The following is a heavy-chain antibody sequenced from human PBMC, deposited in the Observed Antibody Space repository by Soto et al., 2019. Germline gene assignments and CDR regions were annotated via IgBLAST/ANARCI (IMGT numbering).Heavy chain of an antibody. CDR1: GVSLTTYY. V-gene: IGHV4-59*01. CDR2: IYHSGRT. Sequence: PSETLSLTCTVSGVSLTTYYWTWLRQPPGRGLEWIGYIYHSGRTNCNPSLKSRVTMSVDTSKNQFSLKLSSVTAADTAVYYCARDLTIGGFFDPWGQGTLVTVSS. CDR3: ARDLTIGGFFDP. J-gene: IGHJ5*02. D-gene: IGHD3-10*01.